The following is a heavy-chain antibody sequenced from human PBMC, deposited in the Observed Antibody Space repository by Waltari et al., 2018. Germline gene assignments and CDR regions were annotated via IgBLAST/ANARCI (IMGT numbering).Heavy chain of an antibody. J-gene: IGHJ4*02. V-gene: IGHV3-30*03. D-gene: IGHD4-17*01. CDR1: GFIFSSYG. Sequence: QVQLVESGGGVVQPGRSLRLSCAASGFIFSSYGMHWVRQAPGKGLEWVAVISYDGSNKYYADSVKGRFTISRDNSKNTLYLQMNSLRAEDTAVYYCARDYGDYDYWGQGTLVTVSS. CDR2: ISYDGSNK. CDR3: ARDYGDYDY.